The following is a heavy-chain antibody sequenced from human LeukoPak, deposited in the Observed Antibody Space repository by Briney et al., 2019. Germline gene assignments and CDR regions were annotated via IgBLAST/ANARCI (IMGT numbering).Heavy chain of an antibody. CDR1: GFSFDTYA. Sequence: GGSLRLSCAASGFSFDTYAMHWVRQAPGQGLEWVALIWHDGSHKFYSNSVRGQFTISRDNAKNSLYLQMNSLRAEDTAVYYCARDPPQTWQWPDFDYWGQGTLVTVSS. J-gene: IGHJ4*02. D-gene: IGHD6-19*01. CDR2: IWHDGSHK. CDR3: ARDPPQTWQWPDFDY. V-gene: IGHV3-33*01.